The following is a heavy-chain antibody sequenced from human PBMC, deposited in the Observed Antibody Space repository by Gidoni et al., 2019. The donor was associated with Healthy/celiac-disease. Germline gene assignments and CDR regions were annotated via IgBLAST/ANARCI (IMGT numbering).Heavy chain of an antibody. Sequence: EVQLLESGGGLVQPGGSLRLSCAASGFTFSSYAMSWVRQAPGKGLEWVSGISGSGGSTYYADSVKGRFTISRDNSKNTLYLQMNSLRAEDTAVYYCAKDSLYGDYFWGDAFDIWGQGTMVTVSS. D-gene: IGHD4-17*01. J-gene: IGHJ3*02. CDR2: ISGSGGST. CDR3: AKDSLYGDYFWGDAFDI. CDR1: GFTFSSYA. V-gene: IGHV3-23*01.